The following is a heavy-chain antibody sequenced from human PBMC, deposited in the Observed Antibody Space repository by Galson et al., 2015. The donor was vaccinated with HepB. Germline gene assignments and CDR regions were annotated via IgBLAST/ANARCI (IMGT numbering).Heavy chain of an antibody. J-gene: IGHJ4*02. CDR1: GFTFSRNA. Sequence: SLRLSCAASGFTFSRNAMSWVRQAPGKGLEWVSSLTGSSDITNIADSAKGRFSISRDNSKNTLYLQMNSLRVKDTAFYYCARTTWRDKTWPIFDSWGQGTLVTVSS. CDR3: ARTTWRDKTWPIFDS. D-gene: IGHD1-1*01. CDR2: LTGSSDIT. V-gene: IGHV3-23*01.